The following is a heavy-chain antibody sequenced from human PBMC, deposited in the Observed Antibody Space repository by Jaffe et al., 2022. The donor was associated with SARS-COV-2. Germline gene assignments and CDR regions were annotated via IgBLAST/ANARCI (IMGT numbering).Heavy chain of an antibody. Sequence: QVQLVQSGAEVKKPGASVKVSCKSSGFPFNIYGISWVRQAPGQGLEWMGWISGYTGSTNYAQKLQGRVAMTADTSTSTAYMELRSLTSDDTAVYYCARAGYSSTANDYWGQGTLVTVSS. J-gene: IGHJ4*02. CDR3: ARAGYSSTANDY. CDR1: GFPFNIYG. V-gene: IGHV1-18*01. D-gene: IGHD5-18*01. CDR2: ISGYTGST.